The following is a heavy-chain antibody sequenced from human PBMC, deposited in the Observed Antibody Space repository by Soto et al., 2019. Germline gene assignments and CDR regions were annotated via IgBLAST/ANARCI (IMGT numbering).Heavy chain of an antibody. V-gene: IGHV3-53*01. CDR3: ASHPGGGGY. Sequence: EVQLVESGGGLIQPGGSLRLSCAVSGFTVSNNYMSWVRQAPGKGLEGVSVIYSGGYTAYGDSVKGRFTISRDNSKNTINLQINSPGPPDTAFFSWASHPGGGGYWGQGTLVTVSS. D-gene: IGHD3-10*01. CDR1: GFTVSNNY. J-gene: IGHJ4*02. CDR2: IYSGGYT.